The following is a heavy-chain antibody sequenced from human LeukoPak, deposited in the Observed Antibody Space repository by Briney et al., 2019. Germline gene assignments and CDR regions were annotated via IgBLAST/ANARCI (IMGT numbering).Heavy chain of an antibody. CDR2: ISYDGSNK. CDR3: ANAEMATISNFDY. J-gene: IGHJ4*02. Sequence: GGSLRLSCAASGFTVSSNYMSWVRQAPGKGLEWVAVISYDGSNKYYADSVKGRFTISRDNSKNTLYLQMNSLRAEDTAVYYCANAEMATISNFDYWGQGTLVTVSS. D-gene: IGHD5-24*01. V-gene: IGHV3-30*18. CDR1: GFTVSSNY.